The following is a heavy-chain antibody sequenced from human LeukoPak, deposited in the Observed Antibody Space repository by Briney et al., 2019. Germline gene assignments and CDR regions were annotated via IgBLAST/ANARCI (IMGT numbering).Heavy chain of an antibody. J-gene: IGHJ6*02. Sequence: ASVKVSCKASGYSFTGYYMHWVRQAPGQGLEWMGWINPNSGGTNYAQKFQGRVTMTRDTSISTAYMELSRLRSDDTAVYYCARDHIVVLPAANTSDYYYYYGMDVWGQGTTVTVSS. V-gene: IGHV1-2*02. CDR1: GYSFTGYY. CDR2: INPNSGGT. CDR3: ARDHIVVLPAANTSDYYYYYGMDV. D-gene: IGHD2-2*01.